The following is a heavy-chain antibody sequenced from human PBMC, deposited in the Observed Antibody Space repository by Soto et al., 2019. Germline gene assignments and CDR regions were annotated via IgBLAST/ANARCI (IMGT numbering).Heavy chain of an antibody. D-gene: IGHD5-12*01. Sequence: ASVKVSCKASGYTFTSYGIIWVRQAPGQGLEWMGWISAYNGDTNYAQTFQGRVTMTTDTSTSTVHMEVRSLRSDDTAVYYCAREGVAPYYYYGMDVWGQGTPVTVSS. J-gene: IGHJ6*02. CDR1: GYTFTSYG. V-gene: IGHV1-18*01. CDR2: ISAYNGDT. CDR3: AREGVAPYYYYGMDV.